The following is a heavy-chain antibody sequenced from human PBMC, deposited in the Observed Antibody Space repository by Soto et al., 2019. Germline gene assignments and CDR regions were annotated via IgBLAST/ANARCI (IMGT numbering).Heavy chain of an antibody. CDR2: IIPILGIA. D-gene: IGHD3-22*01. Sequence: QVQLVQSGAEVKKPGSSVKVSCKASGGTFSSYTISWVRQAPGQGLEWMGRIIPILGIANYAQKFQGRVTITADQSTSTAYMELSSLRSEDTAVYYCARGGSYYYDSSGYSLLVWGQGTLVTVSS. CDR1: GGTFSSYT. V-gene: IGHV1-69*02. J-gene: IGHJ4*02. CDR3: ARGGSYYYDSSGYSLLV.